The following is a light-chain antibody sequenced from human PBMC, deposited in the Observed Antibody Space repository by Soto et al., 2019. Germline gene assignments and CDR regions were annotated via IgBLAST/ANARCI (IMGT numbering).Light chain of an antibody. V-gene: IGKV1-5*03. J-gene: IGKJ4*01. CDR3: QQYNSNSLLT. CDR1: QSITSW. Sequence: IQVTQSPSTLSAAVGDKVTLPWGASQSITSWLAWYQQKPGKAPKLLIYKASSLENGVPSRFSGSGSGTEFTLTISSLQPDDFATYYCQQYNSNSLLTFGGGTKVDI. CDR2: KAS.